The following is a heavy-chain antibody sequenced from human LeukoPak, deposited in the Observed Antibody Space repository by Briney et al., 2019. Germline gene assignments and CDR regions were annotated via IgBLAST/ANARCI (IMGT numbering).Heavy chain of an antibody. V-gene: IGHV4-61*02. Sequence: SETLSLTYTVSGGSISSGTYYWNWIRQPAGTGLEWIGRIYTSGNTNYNPSLKSRVTISVDTSKNQFSLKLNSVTAADTAVYYCARGVAPTHYYYMDVWGKGTTVTVSS. CDR1: GGSISSGTYY. J-gene: IGHJ6*03. D-gene: IGHD2-15*01. CDR2: IYTSGNT. CDR3: ARGVAPTHYYYMDV.